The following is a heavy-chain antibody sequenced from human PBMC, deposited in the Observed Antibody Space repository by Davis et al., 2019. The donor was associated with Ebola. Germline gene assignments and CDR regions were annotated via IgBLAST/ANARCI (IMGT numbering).Heavy chain of an antibody. CDR3: ARAGEYHLLYYFDY. Sequence: ASVKVSCKASGGTFSSYAISWVRQAPGQGLEWMGWISAYDGGTNYAQKLQGRVTMTTDTSTSTAYMELRSLRSDDTALYYCARAGEYHLLYYFDYWGQGTLITVSS. CDR1: GGTFSSYA. CDR2: ISAYDGGT. V-gene: IGHV1-18*01. J-gene: IGHJ4*02. D-gene: IGHD1-14*01.